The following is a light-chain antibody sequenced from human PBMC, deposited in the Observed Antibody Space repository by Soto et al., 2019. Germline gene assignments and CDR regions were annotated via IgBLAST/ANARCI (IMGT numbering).Light chain of an antibody. CDR2: GAS. CDR1: QSVNIY. V-gene: IGKV3-11*01. CDR3: QQRSNWPPT. Sequence: VFTQSPDTLSLPPCERATISCRASQSVNIYLAWYQQKPGQAPRLLIFGASTRATGIPARFSGSGSGTEFTLTISSLQSEDFAVYYCQQRSNWPPTFGQGTRLEI. J-gene: IGKJ5*01.